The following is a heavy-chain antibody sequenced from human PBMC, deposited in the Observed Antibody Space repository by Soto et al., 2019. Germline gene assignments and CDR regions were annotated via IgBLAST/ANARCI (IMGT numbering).Heavy chain of an antibody. Sequence: GGSLRLSCTASGFTFGDYAMSWVRQAPGKGLEWVGFIRSKAYGGTTEYAASVKGRFTISSDDSKSIAYLQMNSLNTEDTAVYYCTRIVVVVAATQNWGQGTLVTVSS. CDR1: GFTFGDYA. V-gene: IGHV3-49*04. J-gene: IGHJ4*02. CDR3: TRIVVVVAATQN. CDR2: IRSKAYGGTT. D-gene: IGHD2-15*01.